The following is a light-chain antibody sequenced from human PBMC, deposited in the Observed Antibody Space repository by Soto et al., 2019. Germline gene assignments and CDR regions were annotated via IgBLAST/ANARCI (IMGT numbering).Light chain of an antibody. CDR1: QTISNW. J-gene: IGKJ2*01. Sequence: DIQMTQSPSTLSASVGDRVTITCRASQTISNWLAWYQQRPGKAPNLLIYKASTLESGVSSRFSGSGSGTEFTLTISSLQPDEFATYYCQHYNSYPYTFGQGTQLEIK. V-gene: IGKV1-5*03. CDR3: QHYNSYPYT. CDR2: KAS.